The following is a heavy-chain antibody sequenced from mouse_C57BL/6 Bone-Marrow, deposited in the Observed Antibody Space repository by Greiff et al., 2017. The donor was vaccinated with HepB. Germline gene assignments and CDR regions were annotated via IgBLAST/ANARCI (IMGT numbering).Heavy chain of an antibody. Sequence: EVQRVESGAELVRPGASVKLSCTASGFNIKDDYMHWVKQRPEQGLEWIGWIDPENGDTEYASKFQGKATITADTSSNTAYLQLSSLTSEDTAVYYCTTLGAYAMDYWGQGTSVTVSS. CDR1: GFNIKDDY. V-gene: IGHV14-4*01. CDR3: TTLGAYAMDY. J-gene: IGHJ4*01. CDR2: IDPENGDT.